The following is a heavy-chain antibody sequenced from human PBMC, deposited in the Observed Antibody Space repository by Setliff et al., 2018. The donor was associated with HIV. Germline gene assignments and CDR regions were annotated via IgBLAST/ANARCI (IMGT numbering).Heavy chain of an antibody. D-gene: IGHD3-22*01. V-gene: IGHV3-48*01. CDR1: GFNFSNYS. J-gene: IGHJ5*02. Sequence: GGSLRLSCAASGFNFSNYSVNWVRQAPGKGLEWISYISHSTSTIYYADSVKGRFTISRDNAKNTLYLQMNSLRAEDTALYYCAKERNPYDYDSSGYSWFDPWGQGTLVTVSS. CDR3: AKERNPYDYDSSGYSWFDP. CDR2: ISHSTSTI.